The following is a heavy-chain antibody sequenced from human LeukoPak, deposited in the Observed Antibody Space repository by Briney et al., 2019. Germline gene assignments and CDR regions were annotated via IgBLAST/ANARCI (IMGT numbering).Heavy chain of an antibody. Sequence: GGSLRLSCAASGFTFSSYAMSWVRQAPGKGLEWVSAISASGGSTYHADSVKGRFTISRDNSKNTLYVQVNGLRAEDTDVYYCAKRYAGYSPYYFDYWGQGTLVTVSS. V-gene: IGHV3-23*01. CDR3: AKRYAGYSPYYFDY. CDR2: ISASGGST. J-gene: IGHJ4*02. CDR1: GFTFSSYA. D-gene: IGHD3-22*01.